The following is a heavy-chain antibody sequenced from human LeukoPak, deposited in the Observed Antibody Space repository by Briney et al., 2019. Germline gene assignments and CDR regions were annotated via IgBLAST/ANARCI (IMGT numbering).Heavy chain of an antibody. CDR1: VDSINTNNW. D-gene: IGHD6-25*01. CDR3: VREARTRSGWPYFDS. Sequence: PSGTLSLTCAVSVDSINTNNWWSWVRQPPGKGLEWIGEIYHSGTTKYNPSPMSPVTMSTDKSQNEFSLKLSSVTAADTAVYYCVREARTRSGWPYFDSWGQGTLVTVSP. CDR2: IYHSGTT. V-gene: IGHV4-4*02. J-gene: IGHJ4*02.